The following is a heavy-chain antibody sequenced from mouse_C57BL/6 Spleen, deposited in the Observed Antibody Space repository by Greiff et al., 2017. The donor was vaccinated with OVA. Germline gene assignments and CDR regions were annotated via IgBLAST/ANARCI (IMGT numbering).Heavy chain of an antibody. V-gene: IGHV1-52*01. CDR2: IDPSDSET. Sequence: QVQLQQPGAELVRPGSSVKLSCKASGYTFTSYWMHWVKQRPRQGLEWIGNIDPSDSETHYNQKFKDKATLTVDKSSSTAYMQLSSLTSEDSAVYDCADCGVGYGPCGALDYWGQGTSVTVAS. D-gene: IGHD1-2*01. CDR3: ADCGVGYGPCGALDY. J-gene: IGHJ4*01. CDR1: GYTFTSYW.